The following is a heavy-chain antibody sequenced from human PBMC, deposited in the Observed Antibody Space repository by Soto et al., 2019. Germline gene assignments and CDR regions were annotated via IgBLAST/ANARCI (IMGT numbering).Heavy chain of an antibody. Sequence: QVQLVQSGAEVKKPGSSVKVSCKASGGTFSSYAISWVRQAPGQGLEWMGGIIPIFGTANYAQKFQGRVTITADESTSTAYMELSSLSYADTAVYYCARSGYSDTQFFDYWGQGTLVTVSS. V-gene: IGHV1-69*01. J-gene: IGHJ4*02. D-gene: IGHD5-18*01. CDR3: ARSGYSDTQFFDY. CDR2: IIPIFGTA. CDR1: GGTFSSYA.